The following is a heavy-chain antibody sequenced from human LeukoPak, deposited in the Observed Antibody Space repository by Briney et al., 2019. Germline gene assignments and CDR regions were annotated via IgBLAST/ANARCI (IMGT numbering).Heavy chain of an antibody. V-gene: IGHV1-3*01. Sequence: ASVKVSCKASGYTFTSYAMHWVRQAPGQRLEWMGWINAGNGNTKYSQKFQGRVTITRDTSASTAYMELSSLRSEDTAVYYCARSPNYDYVWGSYRYDYWGQGTLVTVSS. CDR2: INAGNGNT. CDR3: ARSPNYDYVWGSYRYDY. D-gene: IGHD3-16*02. CDR1: GYTFTSYA. J-gene: IGHJ4*02.